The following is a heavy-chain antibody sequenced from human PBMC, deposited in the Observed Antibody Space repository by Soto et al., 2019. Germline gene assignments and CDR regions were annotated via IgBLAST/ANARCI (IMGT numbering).Heavy chain of an antibody. D-gene: IGHD1-1*01. V-gene: IGHV1-8*01. J-gene: IGHJ6*02. Sequence: QVQLVQSGAEVKKPGASVKVSCKASGYTFTSYDINWVRQATGQGLEWMGWMNPNSGNTGYAQKFQGRVNMTRNTSLSTAYMELSSLRSEDTAVYYCARPNDAYPILYGMDVWGQGTTVTVSS. CDR1: GYTFTSYD. CDR2: MNPNSGNT. CDR3: ARPNDAYPILYGMDV.